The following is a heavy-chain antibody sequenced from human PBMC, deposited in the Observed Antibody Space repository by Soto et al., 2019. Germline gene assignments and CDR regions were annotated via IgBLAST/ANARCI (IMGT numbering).Heavy chain of an antibody. J-gene: IGHJ4*02. Sequence: QVQLVESGGGVVQPGRSLRLSCAASGFTFSSYGMHWVRQAPGKGLEWVAVIWYDGSNKYYADSVKGRFTISRDNSKNPVYLEMNSLRAEDTAVYYCARDCAGYNSGWYQRGGFDYWGQGTLVTVSS. CDR2: IWYDGSNK. CDR1: GFTFSSYG. D-gene: IGHD6-19*01. V-gene: IGHV3-33*01. CDR3: ARDCAGYNSGWYQRGGFDY.